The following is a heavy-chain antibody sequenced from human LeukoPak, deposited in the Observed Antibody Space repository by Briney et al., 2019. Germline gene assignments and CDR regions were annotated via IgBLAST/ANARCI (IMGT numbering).Heavy chain of an antibody. Sequence: GGSLRLSCPAPGFTVSSNYMSWVRQAPGKGLEWVSVIYGGGGTYYADSVTGRFTISRDHSKNTLYLQMNSLRAEDTAVYYCARDRTGPDRGYSYGQETYWGQGTLVTVSS. CDR2: IYGGGGT. V-gene: IGHV3-53*01. D-gene: IGHD5-18*01. CDR3: ARDRTGPDRGYSYGQETY. CDR1: GFTVSSNY. J-gene: IGHJ4*02.